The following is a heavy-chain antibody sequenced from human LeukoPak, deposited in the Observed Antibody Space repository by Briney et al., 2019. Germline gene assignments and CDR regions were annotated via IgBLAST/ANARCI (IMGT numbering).Heavy chain of an antibody. CDR1: GFTFSSYA. V-gene: IGHV3-23*01. Sequence: GSLRLSCAASGFTFSSYAMSWVRQAPGKGLEWVSAISGSGGSTYYADSVKGRFTISRDNSKNTLYLQMDSLRAEDTAVYYCAKVGAYCGGDCYWPFDYWGQGTLVTVSS. CDR2: ISGSGGST. J-gene: IGHJ4*02. D-gene: IGHD2-21*02. CDR3: AKVGAYCGGDCYWPFDY.